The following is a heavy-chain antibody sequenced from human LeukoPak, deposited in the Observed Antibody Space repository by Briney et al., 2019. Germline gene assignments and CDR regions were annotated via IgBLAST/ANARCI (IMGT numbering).Heavy chain of an antibody. CDR3: AKVGAVAAVEN. J-gene: IGHJ4*02. D-gene: IGHD6-19*01. CDR2: IYTGETT. Sequence: PGGSLRLSCAASGFTVSSKYMSWVRQAPWKGLEWVSVIYTGETTYYADSVKGRFTISRDNSKNTLYLQMDGLRVEDTAVYYCAKVGAVAAVENWGQGTLVTVSS. CDR1: GFTVSSKY. V-gene: IGHV3-66*01.